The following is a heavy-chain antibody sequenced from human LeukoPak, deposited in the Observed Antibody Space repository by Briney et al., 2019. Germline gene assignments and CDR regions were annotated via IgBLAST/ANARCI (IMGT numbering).Heavy chain of an antibody. V-gene: IGHV1-46*01. D-gene: IGHD6-6*01. CDR2: INPSGGST. Sequence: APVKVSCKASGYTFTSYYMHWVRQAPGQGLEWMGIINPSGGSTSYAQKFQGRVTMTRDMSTSTVYMELSSLRSEDTAVYYCARDGIAARPVAHYYYYYMDVWGKGTTVTISS. J-gene: IGHJ6*03. CDR1: GYTFTSYY. CDR3: ARDGIAARPVAHYYYYYMDV.